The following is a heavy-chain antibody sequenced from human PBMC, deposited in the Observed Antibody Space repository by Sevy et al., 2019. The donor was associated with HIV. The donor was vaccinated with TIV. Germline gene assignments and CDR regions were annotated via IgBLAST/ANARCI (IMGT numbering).Heavy chain of an antibody. CDR1: GFTFTRYA. J-gene: IGHJ6*02. CDR3: ARDNPRRSGYGTRGHYYYYGMDV. D-gene: IGHD5-12*01. Sequence: GGSLRLSCEASGFTFTRYAFHWVRQAPGKGLEWVAVVSKEGTNKYYADSVKGRFTISRDNSKNTLYLQMNSLRAEETAVYYCARDNPRRSGYGTRGHYYYYGMDVWGQGTTVTVSS. CDR2: VSKEGTNK. V-gene: IGHV3-30-3*01.